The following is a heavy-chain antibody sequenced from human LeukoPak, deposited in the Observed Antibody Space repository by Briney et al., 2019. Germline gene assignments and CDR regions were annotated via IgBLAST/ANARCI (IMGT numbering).Heavy chain of an antibody. V-gene: IGHV3-23*01. J-gene: IGHJ3*02. Sequence: GGSLRLSCAASGFTFSSYGMSWVRQAPGKGLEWVSGISGSGGSTYYADSVKGRFTISRDNAKNTLYLQMNSLRAEDTAVYYCAKDPGWLVVGAFDIWGQGIMVTVSS. CDR2: ISGSGGST. CDR1: GFTFSSYG. D-gene: IGHD3-22*01. CDR3: AKDPGWLVVGAFDI.